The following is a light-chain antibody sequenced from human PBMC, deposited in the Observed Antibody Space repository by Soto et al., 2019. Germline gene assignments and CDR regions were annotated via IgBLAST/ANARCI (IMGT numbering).Light chain of an antibody. CDR2: GAS. CDR3: QQYDNWPPYT. Sequence: IVMTQSPATLSASPGERATLSCRASQSVRSNLAWYQQKPGQAPRLLIYGASTRATGIPARFSGSGSGTEFTLSIGSLQSEDFAVYYCQQYDNWPPYTFGQGTKWIS. CDR1: QSVRSN. J-gene: IGKJ2*01. V-gene: IGKV3-15*01.